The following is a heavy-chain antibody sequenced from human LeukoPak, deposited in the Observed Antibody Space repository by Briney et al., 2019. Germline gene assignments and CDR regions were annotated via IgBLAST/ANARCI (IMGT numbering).Heavy chain of an antibody. J-gene: IGHJ3*02. CDR3: AKDRSYSNLSGGAFDI. CDR2: ISGNSGNI. Sequence: PGGSLRLSCAASGFTFDDYAMHWVRQAPGKGLEWVSGISGNSGNIGYADSVTGRFTISRDNAKNSLYLQMNSLRAEDMALYYCAKDRSYSNLSGGAFDIWGQGTMVTVSS. V-gene: IGHV3-9*03. D-gene: IGHD2/OR15-2a*01. CDR1: GFTFDDYA.